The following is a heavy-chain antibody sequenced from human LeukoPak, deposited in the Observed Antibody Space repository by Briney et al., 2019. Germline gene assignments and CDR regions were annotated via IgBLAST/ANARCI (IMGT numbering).Heavy chain of an antibody. D-gene: IGHD2-2*01. CDR2: ISSSSSTI. J-gene: IGHJ4*02. CDR3: AKDGSSRTFDY. CDR1: GFTFSSYS. Sequence: PGGSLRLSCAASGFTFSSYSMNWVRQAPGKGLEWVSYISSSSSTIYYADSVKGRFTISRDNSKNTLYLQMNSLRAEDTAVYYCAKDGSSRTFDYWGQGTLVTVSS. V-gene: IGHV3-48*01.